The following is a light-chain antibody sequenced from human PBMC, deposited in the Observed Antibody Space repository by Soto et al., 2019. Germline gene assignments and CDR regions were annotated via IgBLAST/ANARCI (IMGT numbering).Light chain of an antibody. CDR3: QQNSSPPPIT. CDR2: AAS. Sequence: DIEMTQSPYSLSASVGDRVTVTCRASQSITRFLNWYQQKPGKAPKLLIYAASSLQSGVPSRFSGSGSGTDFTLTISSLQPEDFATYYCQQNSSPPPITSGQGTRPEI. J-gene: IGKJ5*01. CDR1: QSITRF. V-gene: IGKV1-39*01.